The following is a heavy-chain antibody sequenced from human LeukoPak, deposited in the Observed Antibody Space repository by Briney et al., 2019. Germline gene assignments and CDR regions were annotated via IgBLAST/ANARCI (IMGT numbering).Heavy chain of an antibody. Sequence: KPSETLSLTCTVSGGSISSSSYYWGWIRQPPGKGLEWIGSIYYSGGTYYNPSLKSRVTISVDTSKNQFSLKLSSVTAADTAVYYCARVQTTVVTLSWFDPWGQGTLVTVSS. J-gene: IGHJ5*02. V-gene: IGHV4-39*01. CDR3: ARVQTTVVTLSWFDP. CDR2: IYYSGGT. CDR1: GGSISSSSYY. D-gene: IGHD4-23*01.